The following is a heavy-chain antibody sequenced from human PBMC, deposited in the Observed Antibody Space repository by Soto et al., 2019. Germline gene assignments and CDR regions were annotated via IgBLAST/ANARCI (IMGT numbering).Heavy chain of an antibody. V-gene: IGHV1-69*01. CDR3: ARDRRGGPSYYYYGMDV. CDR2: IIPIFGTA. CDR1: GGTFSSYA. J-gene: IGHJ6*02. D-gene: IGHD3-10*01. Sequence: QVQLVQSGAEVKKPGSSVKVSCKASGGTFSSYAISWVRQAPGQGLEWMGGIIPIFGTANYAQKFQGRVTITADESTSTAYMERSSLRSDDTAVYYCARDRRGGPSYYYYGMDVWGQGTTVTVSS.